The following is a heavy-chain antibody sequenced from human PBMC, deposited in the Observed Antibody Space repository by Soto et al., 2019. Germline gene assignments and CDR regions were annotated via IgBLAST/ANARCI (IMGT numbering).Heavy chain of an antibody. CDR2: TRNKANSYAT. J-gene: IGHJ4*02. CDR1: GFTFSDHY. V-gene: IGHV3-72*01. Sequence: EVQLVESGGGLVQPGGSLRLSCAASGFTFSDHYMDWVRQAPGQGLEWVGRTRNKANSYATEYDASVKGRFTISRDDSKNSLYLQMNSLKTEDTAVYYCASSLGYCSSTTCHHYYFDYWGQGTLVTVSS. D-gene: IGHD2-2*01. CDR3: ASSLGYCSSTTCHHYYFDY.